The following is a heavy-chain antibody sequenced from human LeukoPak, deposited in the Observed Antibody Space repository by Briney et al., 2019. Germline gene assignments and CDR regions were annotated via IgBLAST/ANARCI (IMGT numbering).Heavy chain of an antibody. Sequence: SETLSPTCTVSGGSISSSYYWGWIRQPPGKGLEWIGSIYYSGSSYYNPSLKSRVIISVDTSKNQFSLKLSSVTAADTAVYYCARHVGSGSYFDYWGQGTLVTVSS. V-gene: IGHV4-39*01. D-gene: IGHD3-22*01. CDR2: IYYSGSS. CDR3: ARHVGSGSYFDY. J-gene: IGHJ4*02. CDR1: GGSISSSYY.